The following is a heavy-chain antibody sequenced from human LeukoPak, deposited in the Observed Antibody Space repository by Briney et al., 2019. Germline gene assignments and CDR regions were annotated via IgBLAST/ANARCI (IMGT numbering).Heavy chain of an antibody. CDR2: IYHSGST. J-gene: IGHJ4*02. Sequence: SETLSLTCTVSGGSISSGGYYWSWIRQPPGKGLEWIGYIYHSGSTYYNPSLKSRVTISVDRSKNQFSLKLSSVTAADTAVYYCAREGSGSPKPYYFDYWGQGTLVTVSS. CDR1: GGSISSGGYY. CDR3: AREGSGSPKPYYFDY. D-gene: IGHD1-26*01. V-gene: IGHV4-30-2*01.